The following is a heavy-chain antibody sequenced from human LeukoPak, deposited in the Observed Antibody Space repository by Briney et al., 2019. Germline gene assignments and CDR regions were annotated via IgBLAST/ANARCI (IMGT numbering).Heavy chain of an antibody. D-gene: IGHD6-13*01. Sequence: SVKVSCKASGGTFSSYAISWVRQAPGQGLEWMGGIIPIFGTANYAQKFQGRVTITTDESTSTAYMELSGLRSEDTAVYYCARLRGPIAAAPMDVWGKGTTVTVSS. CDR2: IIPIFGTA. V-gene: IGHV1-69*05. CDR1: GGTFSSYA. CDR3: ARLRGPIAAAPMDV. J-gene: IGHJ6*04.